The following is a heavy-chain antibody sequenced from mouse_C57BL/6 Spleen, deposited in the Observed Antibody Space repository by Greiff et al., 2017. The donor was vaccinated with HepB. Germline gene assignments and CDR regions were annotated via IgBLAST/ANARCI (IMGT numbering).Heavy chain of an antibody. D-gene: IGHD3-2*02. CDR2: INPSNGGT. V-gene: IGHV1-53*01. Sequence: QVQLQQPGTELVKPGASVKLSCKASGYTFTSYWMPWVKQRPGQGLEWIGNINPSNGGTNYNEKFKSKATLTVDKSSSTAYMQLSSLTSEDSAVYYCARSDSSGYLYYFDYWGQGTTLTVSS. CDR3: ARSDSSGYLYYFDY. CDR1: GYTFTSYW. J-gene: IGHJ2*01.